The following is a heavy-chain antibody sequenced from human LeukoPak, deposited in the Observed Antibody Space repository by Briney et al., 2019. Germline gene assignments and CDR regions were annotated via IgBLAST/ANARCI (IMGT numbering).Heavy chain of an antibody. V-gene: IGHV4-4*07. CDR3: ARGGEVGGTGSRFDY. Sequence: SETLSLTCNVSGGSISRHYWSCIRQPAGKGLEWIGRVYTSGSTNSNPSLKTRVTISVETSQSQFSLKLSSVTAADTAIYYCARGGEVGGTGSRFDYWGQGRLVTVS. CDR2: VYTSGST. D-gene: IGHD1-26*01. CDR1: GGSISRHY. J-gene: IGHJ4*02.